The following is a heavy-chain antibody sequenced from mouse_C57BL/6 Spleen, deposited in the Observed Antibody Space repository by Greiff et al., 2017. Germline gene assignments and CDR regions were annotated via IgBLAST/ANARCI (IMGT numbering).Heavy chain of an antibody. D-gene: IGHD2-4*01. Sequence: QVQLQQSGAELVRPGSSVKLSCKASGYTFTSYWMHWVKQRPIQGLEWIGNIDPSDSETHYNQKFKDKATLTVDKSSSTAYMQLSSLTSEDSAVYYCARGDDYDSRWYFDVWGTGTTVTVSS. CDR2: IDPSDSET. V-gene: IGHV1-52*01. J-gene: IGHJ1*03. CDR1: GYTFTSYW. CDR3: ARGDDYDSRWYFDV.